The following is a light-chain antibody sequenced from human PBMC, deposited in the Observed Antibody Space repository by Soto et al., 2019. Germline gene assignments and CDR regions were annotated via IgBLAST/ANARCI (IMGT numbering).Light chain of an antibody. J-gene: IGKJ1*01. CDR3: QQSYRTPWT. Sequence: DIQMTQSPSSLSASVGDRVTITCRASQSINSYLNWYQQKPGKAPKLLIYAASRLQSGVPSRFGGSGSGTDFTLSISSLQPEDSATYYCQQSYRTPWTFGQGTKVEIK. CDR2: AAS. CDR1: QSINSY. V-gene: IGKV1-39*01.